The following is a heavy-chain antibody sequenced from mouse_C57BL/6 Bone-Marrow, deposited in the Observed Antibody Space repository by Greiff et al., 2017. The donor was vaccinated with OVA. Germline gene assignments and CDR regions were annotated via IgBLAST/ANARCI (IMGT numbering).Heavy chain of an antibody. V-gene: IGHV1-9*01. D-gene: IGHD1-1*01. CDR3: ARDPYYYGSRRGYWYVDV. J-gene: IGHJ1*03. Sequence: VQLQQSGAELMKPGASVKLSCKATGYTFTGYWIEWVKQRPGHGLEWIGEILPGSGSTNYNEKFKGKAPFTADTSSNPAYMQLSSLTTEDSAINYCARDPYYYGSRRGYWYVDVWGTGTTVTVSS. CDR2: ILPGSGST. CDR1: GYTFTGYW.